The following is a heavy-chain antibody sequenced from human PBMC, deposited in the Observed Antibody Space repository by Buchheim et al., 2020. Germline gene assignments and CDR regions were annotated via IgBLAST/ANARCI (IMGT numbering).Heavy chain of an antibody. D-gene: IGHD4-23*01. J-gene: IGHJ5*02. V-gene: IGHV3-30*18. Sequence: QVQLVESGGGVVQPGRSLRLSCAASGFTFSSYGMHWVRQAPGKGLEWVAVISYDGSNKYYADSVKGRFTISRDNSKNTLYLQMNSLRAEDTAVYYCAKDGGLTVVTSDPWGQGTL. CDR3: AKDGGLTVVTSDP. CDR2: ISYDGSNK. CDR1: GFTFSSYG.